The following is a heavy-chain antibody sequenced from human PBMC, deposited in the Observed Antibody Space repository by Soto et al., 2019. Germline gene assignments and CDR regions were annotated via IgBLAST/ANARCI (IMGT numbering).Heavy chain of an antibody. V-gene: IGHV3-23*01. Sequence: EVQLLESGGGLVQPGGSLRLSCAASGFTFNSYAMSWVRQAPGKGLEWVSAISGSGGNTYYADSVKGRFTISRDNSKNTLYLQLNSLRAEDTAVYYCANYNYYDASGPSWGQGTLVTVSS. D-gene: IGHD3-22*01. CDR1: GFTFNSYA. CDR3: ANYNYYDASGPS. CDR2: ISGSGGNT. J-gene: IGHJ5*02.